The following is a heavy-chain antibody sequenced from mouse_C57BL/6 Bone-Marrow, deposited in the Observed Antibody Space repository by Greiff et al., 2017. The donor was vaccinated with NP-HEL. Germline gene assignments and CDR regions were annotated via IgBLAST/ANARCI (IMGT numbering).Heavy chain of an antibody. CDR2: INPGSGGT. V-gene: IGHV1-54*01. J-gene: IGHJ2*01. D-gene: IGHD1-1*01. CDR3: ARTTVVFDY. CDR1: GYAFTNYL. Sequence: QVQLKESGAELVRPGTSVKVSCKASGYAFTNYLIEWVKQRPGQGLEWIGVINPGSGGTNYNEKFKGKATLTADKSSSTAYMQLSSLTSEDSAVYFCARTTVVFDYWGQGTTLTVSS.